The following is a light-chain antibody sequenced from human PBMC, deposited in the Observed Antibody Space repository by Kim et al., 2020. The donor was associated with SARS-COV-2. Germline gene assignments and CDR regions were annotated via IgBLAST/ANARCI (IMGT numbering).Light chain of an antibody. CDR1: SGHSSYI. CDR3: ETWDSNTRV. V-gene: IGLV4-60*03. CDR2: LEGSGSY. Sequence: SVKLTCTLGSGHSSYIIAWHQQQPGKAPRYLMKLEGSGSYNKGSGVPDRFSGSSSGADRYLTISNLQSEDEADYYCETWDSNTRVFGGGTQLTVL. J-gene: IGLJ3*02.